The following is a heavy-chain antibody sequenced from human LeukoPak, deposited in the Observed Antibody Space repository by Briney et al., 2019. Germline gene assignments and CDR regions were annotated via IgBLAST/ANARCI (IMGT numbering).Heavy chain of an antibody. V-gene: IGHV4-4*07. CDR2: IYSSGST. Sequence: SETLSLTCTVSGGSISSYYWSWIRQPAGKGLEWIGRIYSSGSTNDNPSLKSRVTMSVDTSKNQFSLKLNSMTAADTAVYYCAGESRHYYGMDVWGQGTTVTVSS. J-gene: IGHJ6*02. CDR3: AGESRHYYGMDV. CDR1: GGSISSYY.